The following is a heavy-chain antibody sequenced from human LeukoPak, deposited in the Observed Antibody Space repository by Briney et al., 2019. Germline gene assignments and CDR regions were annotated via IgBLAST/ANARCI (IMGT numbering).Heavy chain of an antibody. CDR1: GGTVSSYA. D-gene: IGHD3-22*01. CDR3: ARVRDSSGYYFYYFDY. V-gene: IGHV1-69*04. J-gene: IGHJ4*02. Sequence: GASVKVSCKASGGTVSSYAISWVRQAPGQGLEWMGRIIPILGIANYAQKFQGRVTITADKSTSTAYMELSSLRSEDTAVYYCARVRDSSGYYFYYFDYWGQGTLVTVSS. CDR2: IIPILGIA.